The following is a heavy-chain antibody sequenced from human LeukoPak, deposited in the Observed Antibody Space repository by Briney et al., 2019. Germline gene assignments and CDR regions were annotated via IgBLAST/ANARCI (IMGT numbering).Heavy chain of an antibody. V-gene: IGHV4-34*01. CDR2: VNHSGRT. Sequence: SETLSLTCAVYGGSFSGYFWSWIRQPPGKGLEWIGEVNHSGRTNYNPSLKSRVTISVDTSKNQCSLNLRSVTAADTAVYYCARGQFQRDYWGQGTLVTVSS. CDR3: ARGQFQRDY. J-gene: IGHJ4*02. CDR1: GGSFSGYF.